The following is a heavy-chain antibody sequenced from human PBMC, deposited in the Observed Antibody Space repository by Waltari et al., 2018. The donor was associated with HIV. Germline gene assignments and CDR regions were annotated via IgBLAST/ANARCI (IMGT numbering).Heavy chain of an antibody. D-gene: IGHD6-25*01. Sequence: QVQLVQSGAEVKKPGASVKVSCKASGYTFTGYYMHWVRQAPGQGLEWRGRNNPNRGGTNYAQKFQGRVTMTRDTSISTAYMELSRLRSDDTAVYYCARGSSATSGAFDIWGQGQWSPSLQ. V-gene: IGHV1-2*06. J-gene: IGHJ3*02. CDR3: ARGSSATSGAFDI. CDR1: GYTFTGYY. CDR2: NNPNRGGT.